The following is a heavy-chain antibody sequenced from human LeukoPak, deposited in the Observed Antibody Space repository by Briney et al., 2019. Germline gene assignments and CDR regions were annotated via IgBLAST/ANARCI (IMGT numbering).Heavy chain of an antibody. J-gene: IGHJ4*02. CDR2: ISDGGAYT. CDR1: GFTFNEYY. CDR3: ARVRTNSWYSDS. V-gene: IGHV3-11*06. Sequence: PGGSLRLSCAASGFTFNEYYMSWIRQAPGKGLEWVSHISDGGAYTKYADSVKGRFTISRGNAKNSLYLQMNSLTAADTAVYYCARVRTNSWYSDSWGQGTLVTVSS. D-gene: IGHD6-13*01.